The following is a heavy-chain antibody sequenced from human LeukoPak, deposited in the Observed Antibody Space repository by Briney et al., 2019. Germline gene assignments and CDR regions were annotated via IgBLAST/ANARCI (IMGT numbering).Heavy chain of an antibody. Sequence: SLRXSCAASGFTFSSYAMSWVRQAPGKGLEWVSSISSSSSYIYYADSVKGGFTISRDNAKNSLYLQMNSLRAEDTAVYYCARDKLASGSKPDYWGQGTLVTVSS. J-gene: IGHJ4*02. D-gene: IGHD3-10*01. CDR3: ARDKLASGSKPDY. V-gene: IGHV3-21*01. CDR1: GFTFSSYA. CDR2: ISSSSSYI.